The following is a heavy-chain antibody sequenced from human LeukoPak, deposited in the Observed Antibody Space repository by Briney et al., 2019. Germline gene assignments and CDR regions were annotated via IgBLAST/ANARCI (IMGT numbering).Heavy chain of an antibody. J-gene: IGHJ5*02. CDR3: ARTIGIVGATDWFDP. CDR2: IYYSGST. Sequence: SETLSLTCTVSGGSISSSSYYWGWIRQPPGKGLEWIGSIYYSGSTYYNPSLKSRVTISVDTSKNQFSLKLSSVTAADTAVYYCARTIGIVGATDWFDPWGQGTLVTVSS. V-gene: IGHV4-39*07. CDR1: GGSISSSSYY. D-gene: IGHD1-26*01.